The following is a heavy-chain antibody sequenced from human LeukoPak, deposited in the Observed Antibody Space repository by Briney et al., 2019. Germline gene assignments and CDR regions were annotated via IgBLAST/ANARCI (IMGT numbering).Heavy chain of an antibody. Sequence: XWXXXXQPPXKGLEWIGYIYYSGSTNYNPSLKSRVTISVDTSKNQFSLKLSSVTAADTAVYYCARDGGYSSSWFPFDYWGQGTLVTVSS. V-gene: IGHV4-59*01. CDR3: ARDGGYSSSWFPFDY. D-gene: IGHD6-13*01. J-gene: IGHJ4*02. CDR2: IYYSGST. CDR1: X.